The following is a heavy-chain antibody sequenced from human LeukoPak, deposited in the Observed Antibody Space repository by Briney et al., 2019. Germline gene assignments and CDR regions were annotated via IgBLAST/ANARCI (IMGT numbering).Heavy chain of an antibody. V-gene: IGHV3-30*18. Sequence: PGGSLRLSCAASVFTFSSDRMHWVRQAPRKGLEWVAVISYDGSNKYYADSVKGRFTISRDNSKNTLYLQMNSLRAEDAAVYYCAKGGRITGTYFDYWGQGTLVTVSS. D-gene: IGHD1-20*01. CDR1: VFTFSSDR. J-gene: IGHJ4*02. CDR2: ISYDGSNK. CDR3: AKGGRITGTYFDY.